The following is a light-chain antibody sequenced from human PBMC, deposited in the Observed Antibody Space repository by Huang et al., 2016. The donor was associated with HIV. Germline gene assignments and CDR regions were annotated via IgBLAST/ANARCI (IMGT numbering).Light chain of an antibody. J-gene: IGKJ1*01. Sequence: DIQMTQSPSSLSASVGDRVTITCRASQSISRYLNWYQQKPGKAPNVVVYAAYEVQSGVPSRVSGSGSGTDFTLTISSLQPEDFATYYCQQSYTTSRTFGQGTKVEIK. V-gene: IGKV1-39*01. CDR2: AAY. CDR3: QQSYTTSRT. CDR1: QSISRY.